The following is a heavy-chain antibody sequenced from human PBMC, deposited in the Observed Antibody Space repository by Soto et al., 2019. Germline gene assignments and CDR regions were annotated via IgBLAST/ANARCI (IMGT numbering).Heavy chain of an antibody. D-gene: IGHD6-13*01. CDR1: GGSISSSSYY. CDR2: IYYSGST. V-gene: IGHV4-39*01. Sequence: QLQLQESGPGLVKPSETLSLTCTVSGGSISSSSYYWGWIRQPPGKGLEWIGSIYYSGSTYYNPSLKSRVTISVDTSKNQFSLKLSSVTAADTAVYYCARQGIAAAQYYYGMDVWGQGTTVTVSS. CDR3: ARQGIAAAQYYYGMDV. J-gene: IGHJ6*02.